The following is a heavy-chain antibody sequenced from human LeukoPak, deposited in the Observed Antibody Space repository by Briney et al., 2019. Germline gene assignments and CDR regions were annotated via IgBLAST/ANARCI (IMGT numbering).Heavy chain of an antibody. D-gene: IGHD6-13*01. CDR2: IKQDGSDK. J-gene: IGHJ4*02. V-gene: IGHV3-7*01. Sequence: GGSLRLSCVASGFTFSSYWMSWVRQAPGKGLEWVANIKQDGSDKYYVDSVKGRFTISRDNAKNSLYLQMNSLRAEDTAVYYCASGQKLGFWGQGTLVTVST. CDR1: GFTFSSYW. CDR3: ASGQKLGF.